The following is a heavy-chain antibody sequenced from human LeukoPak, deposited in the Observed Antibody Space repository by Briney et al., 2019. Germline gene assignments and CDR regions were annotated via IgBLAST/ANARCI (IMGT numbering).Heavy chain of an antibody. CDR1: GYSFTTYW. J-gene: IGHJ4*02. D-gene: IGHD3-3*01. V-gene: IGHV5-51*01. CDR3: ARHTRFLGNDY. CDR2: ISPGDSNP. Sequence: GESLKISCQGSGYSFTTYWIGWVRQMPGKGLEWMGIISPGDSNPRYSPPFQGQVIISADKSITTAYLQWSSLKATDTAIYYCARHTRFLGNDYWGQGTLVTVSS.